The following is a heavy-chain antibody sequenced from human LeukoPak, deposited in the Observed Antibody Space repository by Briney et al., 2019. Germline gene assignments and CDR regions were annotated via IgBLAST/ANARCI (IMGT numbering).Heavy chain of an antibody. Sequence: GGSLRLSCGASGFTFSSFWMHWVRQAPGKGLVWVSRINSDGSSTSYADSVKGRFTMSRDNSKNTLFLQMNSLRAEDTAVYYCARDPIFGVVSNPNEYYYYGMDVWGQGTTVTVSS. CDR2: INSDGSST. J-gene: IGHJ6*02. V-gene: IGHV3-74*01. CDR3: ARDPIFGVVSNPNEYYYYGMDV. CDR1: GFTFSSFW. D-gene: IGHD3-3*01.